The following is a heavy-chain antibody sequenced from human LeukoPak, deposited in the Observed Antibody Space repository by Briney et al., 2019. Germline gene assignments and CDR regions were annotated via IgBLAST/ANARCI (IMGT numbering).Heavy chain of an antibody. J-gene: IGHJ4*02. Sequence: PSETLSLTCTVSGGSISSGGYYWSWIRQPPGKGLEWIGYIYHSGSTYYNPSLKSRVTISVDTSKNQFSLKLSSVTAADTAVYYCATTYEGGGATTGGGFDYWGQGTLVTVSS. CDR3: ATTYEGGGATTGGGFDY. D-gene: IGHD1-26*01. CDR1: GGSISSGGYY. V-gene: IGHV4-30-2*01. CDR2: IYHSGST.